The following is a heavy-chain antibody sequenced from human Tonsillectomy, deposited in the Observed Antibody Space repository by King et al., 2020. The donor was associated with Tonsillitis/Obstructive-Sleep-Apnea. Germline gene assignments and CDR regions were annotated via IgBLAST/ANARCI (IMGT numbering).Heavy chain of an antibody. CDR1: GYTFTGYY. V-gene: IGHV1-2*06. CDR2: INPNSGGT. J-gene: IGHJ6*03. Sequence: QLVQSGAEVKKPGASVKVSCKASGYTFTGYYIHWVRQAPGQGLEWVGRINPNSGGTNYAQKFQGRVTMTRDTSISTAYMELSRLRSDDTAVYYCARQSSTTDYDDSGTPRDYYYYYMDVWGKGTTVTVSS. CDR3: ARQSSTTDYDDSGTPRDYYYYYMDV. D-gene: IGHD3-10*01.